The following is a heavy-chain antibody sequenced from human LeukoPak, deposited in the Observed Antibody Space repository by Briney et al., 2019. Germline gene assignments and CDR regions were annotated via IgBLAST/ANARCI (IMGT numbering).Heavy chain of an antibody. Sequence: SETLSLTCTVSGGSISSSSYYWGWIRQPPGKGLEWIGSIYYSGSTYYNPSLKSRVTISVGTSKNQFSLKLSSVTAADTAVYYCARYAYYDSSGYYYFDYWGQGTLVTVSS. D-gene: IGHD3-22*01. CDR3: ARYAYYDSSGYYYFDY. V-gene: IGHV4-39*01. CDR2: IYYSGST. J-gene: IGHJ4*02. CDR1: GGSISSSSYY.